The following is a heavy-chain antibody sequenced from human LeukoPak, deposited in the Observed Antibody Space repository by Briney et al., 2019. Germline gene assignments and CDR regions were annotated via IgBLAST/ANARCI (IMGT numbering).Heavy chain of an antibody. CDR2: IYYSAGASASAST. J-gene: IGHJ4*02. Sequence: KPSETLSLTCTVSGDSISSSDYYWGWIRQPPGKGLEWIGIIYYSAGASASASTFYNPSLKSRVTIFGDTSKNQFSLKVNSVTAADTAVYYCARPDEKWEVEDWGQGTLVTVSS. D-gene: IGHD1-26*01. V-gene: IGHV4-39*01. CDR3: ARPDEKWEVED. CDR1: GDSISSSDYY.